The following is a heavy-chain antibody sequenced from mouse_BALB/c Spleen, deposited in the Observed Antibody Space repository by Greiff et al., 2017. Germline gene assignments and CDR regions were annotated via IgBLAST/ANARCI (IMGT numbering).Heavy chain of an antibody. CDR3: ARYYYGSSYLDY. J-gene: IGHJ2*01. CDR2: IRNKANGYTT. CDR1: GFTFTDYY. Sequence: VQLKESGGGLVQPGGSLRLSCATSGFTFTDYYMSWVRQPPGKALEWLGFIRNKANGYTTEYSASVKGRFTISRDNSQSILYLQMNTLRAEDSATYYCARYYYGSSYLDYWGQGTTLTVSS. D-gene: IGHD1-1*01. V-gene: IGHV7-3*02.